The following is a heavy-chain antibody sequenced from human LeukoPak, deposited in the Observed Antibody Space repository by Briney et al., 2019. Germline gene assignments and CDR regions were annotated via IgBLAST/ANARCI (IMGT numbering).Heavy chain of an antibody. D-gene: IGHD6-13*01. CDR1: GYTFTRYY. Sequence: ASVKVSCKASGYTFTRYYMHWVRQAPGQGVEWRGWINPNSGGTNYAQKFQGWVTMTRDTSISTAYMELSRLRSDDTAVYYCAREAAAASPPDYWGQGTLVTVSS. CDR2: INPNSGGT. J-gene: IGHJ4*02. V-gene: IGHV1-2*04. CDR3: AREAAAASPPDY.